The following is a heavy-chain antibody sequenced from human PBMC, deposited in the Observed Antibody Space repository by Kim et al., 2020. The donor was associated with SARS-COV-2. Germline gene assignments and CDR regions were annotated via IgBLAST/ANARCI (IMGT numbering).Heavy chain of an antibody. V-gene: IGHV4-39*07. CDR2: IYYSGST. J-gene: IGHJ4*02. CDR3: ARDTGDYYGSGSNPPDY. Sequence: SETLSLTCTVSGGSISSSSYYWGWIRQPPGKGLEWIGSIYYSGSTYYNPSLKSRVTISVDTSKNQFSLKLSSVTAADMAVYYCARDTGDYYGSGSNPPDYWGQGTLVTVSS. CDR1: GGSISSSSYY. D-gene: IGHD3-10*01.